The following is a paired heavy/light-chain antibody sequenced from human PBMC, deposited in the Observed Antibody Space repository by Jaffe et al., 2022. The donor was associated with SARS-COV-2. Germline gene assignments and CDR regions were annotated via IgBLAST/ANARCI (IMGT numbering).Light chain of an antibody. CDR3: SSYTSSDSWV. CDR2: EVT. J-gene: IGLJ3*02. Sequence: QSALTQPASVSGSPRQSITISCTGTNSDVGGYNFVSWYQQHPGRAPKLIIYEVTNRPSGVPSRFSGSKSANTASLTISGLQPEDEADYYCSSYTSSDSWVVGGGTKVTVL. CDR1: NSDVGGYNF. V-gene: IGLV2-14*01.
Heavy chain of an antibody. V-gene: IGHV3-74*01. CDR1: GFTFGNHW. D-gene: IGHD1-26*01. CDR3: ARGLVGGVAYGDR. J-gene: IGHJ5*02. CDR2: IDTDGKAT. Sequence: EVQLVESGGALVQPGGSLRLSCAASGFTFGNHWMHWVRQAPGKGLVWVSAIDTDGKATAFAGSVKGRFTISRDNAKNTLFLQMNSLGAEDTAIYYCARGLVGGVAYGDRWGQGSLVTVSS.